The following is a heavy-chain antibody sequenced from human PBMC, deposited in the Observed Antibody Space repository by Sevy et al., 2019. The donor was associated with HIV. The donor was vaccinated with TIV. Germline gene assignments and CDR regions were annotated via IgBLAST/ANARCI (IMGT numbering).Heavy chain of an antibody. Sequence: GGSLRLSCAASGFTFSSYAMSWVRQAPGKGLEWVSAISGSGGSTYYADSVKGRFTISRDNSKNTLYLQMNSLRAEDTAVYYCARHIAADYYFDYWGQGTLVTVSS. CDR1: GFTFSSYA. CDR2: ISGSGGST. CDR3: ARHIAADYYFDY. J-gene: IGHJ4*02. V-gene: IGHV3-23*01. D-gene: IGHD6-13*01.